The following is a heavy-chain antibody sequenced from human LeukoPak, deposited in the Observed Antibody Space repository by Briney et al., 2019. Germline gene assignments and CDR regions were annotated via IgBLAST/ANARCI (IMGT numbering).Heavy chain of an antibody. CDR3: ARDRMVRGVSHDY. J-gene: IGHJ4*02. CDR1: GFTFSSYE. CDR2: ISSSSSTI. V-gene: IGHV3-48*01. Sequence: GGSLRLSCAASGFTFSSYEMNWVRQAPGKGLEWVSYISSSSSTIYYADSVKGRFTISRDNAKNSLYLQMNSLRAEDTAVYYCARDRMVRGVSHDYWGQGTLVTVSS. D-gene: IGHD3-10*01.